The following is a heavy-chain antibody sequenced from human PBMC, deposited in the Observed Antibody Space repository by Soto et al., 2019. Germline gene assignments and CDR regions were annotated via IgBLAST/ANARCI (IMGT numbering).Heavy chain of an antibody. CDR2: INPNSGGT. V-gene: IGHV1-2*04. J-gene: IGHJ3*02. D-gene: IGHD6-13*01. Sequence: EASVKVSCKASGYTFTGYYMHWVRQAPGQGLEWMGWINPNSGGTNYAQKFQGWVTMTRDTSISTAYMELSRLRSDDTAVYYCARNVEWIAAAYDAFDIWGQGTMVTVSS. CDR1: GYTFTGYY. CDR3: ARNVEWIAAAYDAFDI.